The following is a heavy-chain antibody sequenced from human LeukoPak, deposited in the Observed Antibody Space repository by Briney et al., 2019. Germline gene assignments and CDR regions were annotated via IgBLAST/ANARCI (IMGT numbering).Heavy chain of an antibody. J-gene: IGHJ4*02. Sequence: SETLSLTCTVSGGSISSFYWTWIRQTAGKGLEWIGRIYASGNTDYNPSLKSRVTMSVDTSKNQFSLKLNSVPAADTAVYYCAREPTLWGQGTLVTVSS. CDR3: AREPTL. V-gene: IGHV4-4*07. CDR2: IYASGNT. CDR1: GGSISSFY.